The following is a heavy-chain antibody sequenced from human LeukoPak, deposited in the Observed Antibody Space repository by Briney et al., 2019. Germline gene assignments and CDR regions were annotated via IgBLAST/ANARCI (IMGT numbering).Heavy chain of an antibody. V-gene: IGHV4-31*03. Sequence: SETLSLTCTVSGGSISSGDYYWSWIRQHPGKGLEWIGYIYYSGSTYYSPSLKSRVTISVDTSKNQFSLKLSSVTAADTAVYYCARDFPYYYDSSGYYRDWYFDLWGRGTLVTVSS. J-gene: IGHJ2*01. CDR1: GGSISSGDYY. CDR2: IYYSGST. CDR3: ARDFPYYYDSSGYYRDWYFDL. D-gene: IGHD3-22*01.